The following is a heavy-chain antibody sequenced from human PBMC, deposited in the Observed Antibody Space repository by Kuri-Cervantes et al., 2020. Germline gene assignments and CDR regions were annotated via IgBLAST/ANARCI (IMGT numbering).Heavy chain of an antibody. J-gene: IGHJ6*02. CDR3: ATDSRTPNDYGDYNELGDYYYGMDV. Sequence: ASVKVSCKVSGYTLTELSMHWVRQAPGKGLEWMGGFDPEDGETIYAQKFQGRVTMTEDTSTDTAYMELSSLRSEDTAVYYCATDSRTPNDYGDYNELGDYYYGMDVWGQGTTVTVSS. CDR1: GYTLTELS. V-gene: IGHV1-24*01. D-gene: IGHD4-17*01. CDR2: FDPEDGET.